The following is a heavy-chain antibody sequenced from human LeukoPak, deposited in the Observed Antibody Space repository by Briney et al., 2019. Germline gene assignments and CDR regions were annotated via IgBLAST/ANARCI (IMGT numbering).Heavy chain of an antibody. CDR3: ARGSGGAAFDP. CDR2: ISDSGGET. D-gene: IGHD2-15*01. Sequence: GRSLRLSCAASGFTFSSYGMHWVRQAPGKGLEWVSVISDSGGETYYTDSVKGRFTISRDNSKNTLYLQMNSLRAEDTAVYHCARGSGGAAFDPWGQGTLVTVSS. V-gene: IGHV3-23*01. CDR1: GFTFSSYG. J-gene: IGHJ5*02.